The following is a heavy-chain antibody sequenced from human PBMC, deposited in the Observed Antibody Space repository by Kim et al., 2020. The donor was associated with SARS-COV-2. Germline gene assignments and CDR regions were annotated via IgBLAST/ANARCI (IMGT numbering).Heavy chain of an antibody. D-gene: IGHD3-16*01. CDR2: IYPGDSDT. J-gene: IGHJ6*02. V-gene: IGHV5-51*01. Sequence: GESLKISCKGSGYSFTSYWIGWVRQMPGKGLEWMGIIYPGDSDTRYSPSFQGQVTISADKSISTAYLQWSSLKASDTAMYYCASSVRGDYYYYGMDVWGQGTTVTVSS. CDR1: GYSFTSYW. CDR3: ASSVRGDYYYYGMDV.